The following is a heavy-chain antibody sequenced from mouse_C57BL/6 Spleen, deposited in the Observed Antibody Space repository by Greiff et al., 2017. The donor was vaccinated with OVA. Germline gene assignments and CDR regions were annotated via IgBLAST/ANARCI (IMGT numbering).Heavy chain of an antibody. CDR3: ARGGGLAY. Sequence: VQLQQPGAELVMPGASVKLSCKASGYTFTSYWMHWVKQRPGQGLEWIGEIDTSDSYTNYNQKFKGKSTLTVDQSSSTAYMQLSSLPSEDSAVYACARGGGLAYWGQGTLVTVSA. CDR1: GYTFTSYW. V-gene: IGHV1-69*01. CDR2: IDTSDSYT. J-gene: IGHJ3*01.